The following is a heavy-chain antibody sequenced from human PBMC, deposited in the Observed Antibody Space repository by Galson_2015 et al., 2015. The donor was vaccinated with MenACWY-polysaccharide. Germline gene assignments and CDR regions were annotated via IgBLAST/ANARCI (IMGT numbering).Heavy chain of an antibody. Sequence: PALVTPTQTLTLTCTFSGFSVSTTGVGVGWNRQPPRKALEWLAVIYWDDNKGFTTSLKSRLTITKDTSKNQVVLTMNNMDSVDTATYYCVYISWTNNCFDPWGQGTLVTVSS. CDR3: VYISWTNNCFDP. J-gene: IGHJ5*02. CDR2: IYWDDNK. V-gene: IGHV2-5*02. D-gene: IGHD6-13*01. CDR1: GFSVSTTGVG.